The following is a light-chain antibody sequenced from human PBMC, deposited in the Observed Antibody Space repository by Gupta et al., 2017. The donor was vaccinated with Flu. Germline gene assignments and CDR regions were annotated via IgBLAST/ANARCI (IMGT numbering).Light chain of an antibody. CDR3: SSYRGGNTKV. Sequence: HSALLPPASVSGSPALSITISCTGTSSYVGGFNYVDWYQQHPGKAPRLVIYDVSKRPSGVPNRFSGSKSGNTAALTISGLQAEDEADYYCSSYRGGNTKVFGGGTNLTVL. V-gene: IGLV2-14*01. CDR1: SSYVGGFNY. CDR2: DVS. J-gene: IGLJ2*01.